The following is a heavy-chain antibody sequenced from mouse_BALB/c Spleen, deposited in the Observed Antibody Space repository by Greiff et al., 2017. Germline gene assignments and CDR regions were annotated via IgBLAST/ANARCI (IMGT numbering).Heavy chain of an antibody. CDR1: GFSLTSYG. V-gene: IGHV2-9*02. Sequence: QVQLQQSGPGLVAPSQSLSITCTVSGFSLTSYGVHWVRQPPGKGLEWLGVIWAGGSTNYNSALMSRLSISKDNSKSQVFLKMNSLQTDDTAMYYCARFITTVVATDAMDYWGQGTSVTVSS. D-gene: IGHD1-1*01. J-gene: IGHJ4*01. CDR2: IWAGGST. CDR3: ARFITTVVATDAMDY.